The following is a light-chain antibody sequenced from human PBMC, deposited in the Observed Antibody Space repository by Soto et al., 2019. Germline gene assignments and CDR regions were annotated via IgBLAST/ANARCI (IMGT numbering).Light chain of an antibody. J-gene: IGKJ5*01. CDR3: QQYGSSPRS. V-gene: IGKV3-20*01. CDR2: DAS. CDR1: QTVSSY. Sequence: IVEAQSRDTLLLSPGERATLSCRASQTVSSYLSWYQHKPGQAPRLLIYDASNRATGIPDRFSGSGSGTDFTLTISRLEPEDFAVYYCQQYGSSPRSCGQGGRLEIK.